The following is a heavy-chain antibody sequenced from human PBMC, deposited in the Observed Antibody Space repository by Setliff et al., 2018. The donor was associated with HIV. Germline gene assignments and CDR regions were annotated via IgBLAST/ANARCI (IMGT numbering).Heavy chain of an antibody. V-gene: IGHV3-74*01. Sequence: PGGSLRLSCAASGFTFSSFGMHWVRQAPGKGLVWVSRVSSDGSSKTYADSVKDRFTISRDNAKNTLYLQMNSLRAEDTGVYYCHSGYDTEEQSYFDYWGQGTLVTVSS. CDR3: HSGYDTEEQSYFDY. J-gene: IGHJ4*02. D-gene: IGHD5-12*01. CDR1: GFTFSSFG. CDR2: VSSDGSSK.